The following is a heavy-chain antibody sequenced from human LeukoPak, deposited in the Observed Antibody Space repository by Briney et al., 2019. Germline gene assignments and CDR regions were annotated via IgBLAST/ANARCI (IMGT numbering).Heavy chain of an antibody. J-gene: IGHJ6*02. CDR2: VVVGSGNT. CDR3: ARDRRRYCSGGSCRDYYYYYGMDV. Sequence: SVKVSCKASGFTFTSSAMQWVRQARGQRLEWIGWVVVGSGNTNYAQKFQERVTITRDMSTSTAYMELSSLRSEDTAVYYCARDRRRYCSGGSCRDYYYYYGMDVWGQGTTVTVSS. V-gene: IGHV1-58*02. D-gene: IGHD2-15*01. CDR1: GFTFTSSA.